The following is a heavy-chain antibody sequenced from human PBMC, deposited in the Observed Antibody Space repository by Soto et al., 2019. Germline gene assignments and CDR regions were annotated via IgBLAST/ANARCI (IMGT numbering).Heavy chain of an antibody. J-gene: IGHJ4*02. CDR2: IIPIFGTA. V-gene: IGHV1-69*13. Sequence: ASLKVSCKASGGTFSSYAISWVRQAPGQGLEWMGGIIPIFGTANYAQKFQGRVTITADESTSTAYMELSSLRSEDTAVYYCARERPYYYDSSGYYPPREFDDYWGQGTLVTVSS. CDR1: GGTFSSYA. CDR3: ARERPYYYDSSGYYPPREFDDY. D-gene: IGHD3-22*01.